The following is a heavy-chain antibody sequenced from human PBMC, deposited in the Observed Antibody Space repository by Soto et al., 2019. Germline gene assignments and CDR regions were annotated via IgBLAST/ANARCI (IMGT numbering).Heavy chain of an antibody. D-gene: IGHD3-3*01. V-gene: IGHV4-31*03. CDR3: ARGGGIFGVVTASTLYNWFDP. CDR1: GGSISSGGYY. Sequence: SETLSLTCTVSGGSISSGGYYWSWIRQHPGKGLEWIGYIYYSGRTYYNPSLKSRVTISVDTSKNQFSLKLSSVTAADTAVYYCARGGGIFGVVTASTLYNWFDPWGQGTLVTVSS. J-gene: IGHJ5*02. CDR2: IYYSGRT.